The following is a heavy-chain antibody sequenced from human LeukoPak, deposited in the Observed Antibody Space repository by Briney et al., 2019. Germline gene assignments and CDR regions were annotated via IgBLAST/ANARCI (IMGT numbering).Heavy chain of an antibody. J-gene: IGHJ3*02. CDR3: ARGTYRGEKYYDTTGGPFDI. V-gene: IGHV3-74*01. CDR1: GFTFSTYW. Sequence: GGSLRLSCAASGFTFSTYWMQWVRQAPGRGLVWVSRINTDGSSTTYADSVKGRFTISRDNSKNTLYLQMNSLRAEDTAVYYCARGTYRGEKYYDTTGGPFDIWGQGTMVTVSS. D-gene: IGHD3-22*01. CDR2: INTDGSST.